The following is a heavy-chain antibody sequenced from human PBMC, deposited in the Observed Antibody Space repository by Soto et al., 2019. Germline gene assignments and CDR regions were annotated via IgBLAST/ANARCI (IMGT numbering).Heavy chain of an antibody. CDR1: GFTFDDYA. CDR2: ISWNSGSI. D-gene: IGHD3-10*01. J-gene: IGHJ6*02. Sequence: EVQLVESGGGLVQPGRSLRLSWAASGFTFDDYAMHWVRQAPGKGLEWVSGISWNSGSIGYADSVKGRFTISRDNAKNPLYLQMNSLRAEDTALYYCAKDAITMVRGVISYYGMDVWGQGTTVTVSS. CDR3: AKDAITMVRGVISYYGMDV. V-gene: IGHV3-9*01.